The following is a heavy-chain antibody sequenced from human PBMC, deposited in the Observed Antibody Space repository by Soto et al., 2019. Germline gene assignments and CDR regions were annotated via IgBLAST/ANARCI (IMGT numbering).Heavy chain of an antibody. J-gene: IGHJ6*02. CDR3: AKDRFSGGDRYYYGMDV. CDR1: GFTFSSYG. Sequence: PGGSLRLSCAASGFTFSSYGMHWVRQAPGKGLEWVAVISYDGSNKYYADSVKGRFTISRDNSKNTLYLQMNSLRAEDTAVYYCAKDRFSGGDRYYYGMDVWGQGTTVTVSS. V-gene: IGHV3-30*18. D-gene: IGHD3-10*01. CDR2: ISYDGSNK.